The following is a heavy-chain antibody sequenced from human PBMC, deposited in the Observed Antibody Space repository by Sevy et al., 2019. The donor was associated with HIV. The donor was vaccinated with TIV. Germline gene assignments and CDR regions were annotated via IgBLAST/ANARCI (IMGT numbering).Heavy chain of an antibody. Sequence: WGSLRLSCAASGFTFSSYGMHWVRQAPGKGLEWVAVIWYDGSNKYYADSVKGRFTISRDNSKNTLYLQMNSLRAEDTAVYYCARGDIAVAALDYWGQGTLVTVSS. CDR3: ARGDIAVAALDY. V-gene: IGHV3-33*01. J-gene: IGHJ4*02. CDR1: GFTFSSYG. CDR2: IWYDGSNK. D-gene: IGHD6-19*01.